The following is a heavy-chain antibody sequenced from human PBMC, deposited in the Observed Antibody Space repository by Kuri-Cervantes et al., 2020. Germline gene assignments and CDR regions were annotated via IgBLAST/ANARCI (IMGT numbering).Heavy chain of an antibody. D-gene: IGHD5-12*01. Sequence: SVKVSCKASGYTFSSYGISWVRQAPGQGLEWMGGIIPIFGTANYAQKFQGRVTITADESTSTAYMELSSLRSEDTAVYYCASRGGATGSEGYYGMDVWGQETTVTVSS. CDR1: GYTFSSYG. V-gene: IGHV1-69*13. J-gene: IGHJ6*02. CDR3: ASRGGATGSEGYYGMDV. CDR2: IIPIFGTA.